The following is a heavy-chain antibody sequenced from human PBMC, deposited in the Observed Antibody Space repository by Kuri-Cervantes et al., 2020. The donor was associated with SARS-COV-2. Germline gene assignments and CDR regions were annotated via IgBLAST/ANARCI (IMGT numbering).Heavy chain of an antibody. Sequence: GESLKISCAASGSIVSSSYMSWVRQAPGKGLGWVSYISSSGSTIYYADSVKGQFTISRENAKNSLYLQMNSLRAEDTAVYYCARPEMVRGVDYWGQGTLVTVSS. D-gene: IGHD5-24*01. J-gene: IGHJ4*02. CDR2: ISSSGSTI. CDR3: ARPEMVRGVDY. CDR1: GSIVSSSY. V-gene: IGHV3-11*01.